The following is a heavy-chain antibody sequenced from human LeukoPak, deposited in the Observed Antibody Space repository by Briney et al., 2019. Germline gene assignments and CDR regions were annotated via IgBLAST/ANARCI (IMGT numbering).Heavy chain of an antibody. CDR3: ARDFYEGNCSSTSCYYYYGMDV. CDR1: GGSISSYY. J-gene: IGHJ6*02. CDR2: IHTSGST. V-gene: IGHV4-4*07. Sequence: SETLSLTCTVSGGSISSYYWSWIRQPAGKGLEWIGRIHTSGSTNYNPSLKSRVTMSVDTSKNQFSLKLSSVTAADTAVYYCARDFYEGNCSSTSCYYYYGMDVWGQGTTVTVSS. D-gene: IGHD2-2*01.